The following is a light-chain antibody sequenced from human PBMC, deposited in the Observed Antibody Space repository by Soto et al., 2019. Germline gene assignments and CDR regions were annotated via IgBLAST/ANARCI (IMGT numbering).Light chain of an antibody. Sequence: QSALTQPASVSGSPGQSITISCTGTNSDIGTYIYVSWYQQHPGKAPKLLIYDVSNRPSGVSNRFSGSKSGNTASLTISGLQAEDEADDYCSSYTASRTKFGGGTKLTVL. CDR3: SSYTASRTK. V-gene: IGLV2-14*01. J-gene: IGLJ2*01. CDR2: DVS. CDR1: NSDIGTYIY.